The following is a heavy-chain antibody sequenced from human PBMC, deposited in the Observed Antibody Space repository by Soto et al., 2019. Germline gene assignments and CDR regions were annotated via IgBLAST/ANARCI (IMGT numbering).Heavy chain of an antibody. J-gene: IGHJ4*02. D-gene: IGHD6-13*01. CDR1: GFTFSNYA. V-gene: IGHV3-23*01. CDR2: ISGSGGST. Sequence: EVQLLESGGGLVQPGGSLRLSCAASGFTFSNYAVTWVRQAPGKWLERVSTISGSGGSTYYADSVKGRFTISRDNSKNTLYLQMNSLRAEDTVVYYCAKDEGSSWYEIDYWGQGTLVTVSS. CDR3: AKDEGSSWYEIDY.